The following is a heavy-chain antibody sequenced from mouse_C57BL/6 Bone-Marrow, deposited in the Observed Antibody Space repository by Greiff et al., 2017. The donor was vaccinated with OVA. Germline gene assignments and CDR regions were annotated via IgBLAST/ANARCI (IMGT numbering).Heavy chain of an antibody. J-gene: IGHJ3*01. CDR1: GFTFRSYG. Sequence: EVKLMESGGDLVKPGGSLKLSCAASGFTFRSYGMSWVRQTPDKRLEWVATISSGGSYTYYPDSVKGRFTISRDNAKNTLYLQMSSLKSEDTAMYYCARQGWAWFAYWGQGTLVTVSA. CDR3: ARQGWAWFAY. D-gene: IGHD2-3*01. CDR2: ISSGGSYT. V-gene: IGHV5-6*01.